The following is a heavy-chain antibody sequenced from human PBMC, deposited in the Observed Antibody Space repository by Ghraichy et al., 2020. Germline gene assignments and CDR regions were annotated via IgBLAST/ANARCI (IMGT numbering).Heavy chain of an antibody. J-gene: IGHJ5*02. Sequence: GGSLRLSCAGSGFTFSSYSLNWVRKAPGKGLEWVSSISSSGVHIYYAESVRGRFTVSRDNAKNTLSLEMNSLRAEDTAVYYCARVAGFSSSWFGGAGWLDPGGQGTPGTVSS. D-gene: IGHD3-10*01. V-gene: IGHV3-21*01. CDR2: ISSSGVHI. CDR3: ARVAGFSSSWFGGAGWLDP. CDR1: GFTFSSYS.